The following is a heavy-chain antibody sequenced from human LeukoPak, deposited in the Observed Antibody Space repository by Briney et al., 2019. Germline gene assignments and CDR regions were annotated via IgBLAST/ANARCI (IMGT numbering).Heavy chain of an antibody. V-gene: IGHV3-74*01. CDR1: RFTFSSYW. Sequence: GGSLRLSCAASRFTFSSYWMHWDRQGPGKGLVWVSHINSDGGDTHYADSVKGRFTISRDNAKNTVYLQINSLRDEDTAVYYCARICSSTDCLIPDWGQGTLVTVSS. D-gene: IGHD2-2*01. J-gene: IGHJ4*02. CDR3: ARICSSTDCLIPD. CDR2: INSDGGDT.